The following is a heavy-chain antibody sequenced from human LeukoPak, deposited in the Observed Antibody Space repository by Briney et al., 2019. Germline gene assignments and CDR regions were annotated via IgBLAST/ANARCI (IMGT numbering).Heavy chain of an antibody. CDR2: ISSSSSYI. J-gene: IGHJ4*02. CDR3: ASLGIAAAGRDYFDY. CDR1: GFTFSSYS. V-gene: IGHV3-21*01. D-gene: IGHD6-13*01. Sequence: PGGSLRLPCAASGFTFSSYSMNLVRQAPGKGLEWVSSISSSSSYIYYADSVKGRFTISRDNAKNSLYLQMNSLRAEDTAVYYCASLGIAAAGRDYFDYWGQGTLVTVSS.